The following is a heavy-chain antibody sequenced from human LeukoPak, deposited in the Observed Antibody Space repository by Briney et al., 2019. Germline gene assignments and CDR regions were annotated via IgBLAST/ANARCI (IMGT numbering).Heavy chain of an antibody. Sequence: NTSETLSLTCAVYGGSFSGYYWSWIRQPPGKGLEWIGEINHSGSTNYNPSLKSRVTISVDTSKNQSSLKLSSVTAADTAVYYCARHRNHFDYWGQGTLVTVSS. D-gene: IGHD1-14*01. CDR3: ARHRNHFDY. CDR1: GGSFSGYY. J-gene: IGHJ4*02. V-gene: IGHV4-34*01. CDR2: INHSGST.